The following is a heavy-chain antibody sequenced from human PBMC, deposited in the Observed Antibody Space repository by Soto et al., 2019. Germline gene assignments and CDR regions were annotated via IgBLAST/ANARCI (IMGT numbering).Heavy chain of an antibody. V-gene: IGHV4-59*01. Sequence: SDTLSLTCTVSGGSISSYYWSWIRQPPGKGLEWIGYIYYSGSTNYNPSLKSRVTISVDTSKNQFSLKLSSVTAADTAVYYCARGTASYRFGDSWYYFDYWGQGTLVTVSS. CDR2: IYYSGST. CDR3: ARGTASYRFGDSWYYFDY. J-gene: IGHJ4*02. D-gene: IGHD3-16*02. CDR1: GGSISSYY.